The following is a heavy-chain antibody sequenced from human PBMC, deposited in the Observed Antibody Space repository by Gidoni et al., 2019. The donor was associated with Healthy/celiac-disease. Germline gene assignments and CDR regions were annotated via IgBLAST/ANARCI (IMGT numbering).Heavy chain of an antibody. CDR1: GGYVSSGDYY. J-gene: IGHJ5*02. Sequence: QVQLQESGPGLVKPSQTLSLTCTVSGGYVSSGDYYWSWIRQHPGKGLEWIGYIYSSGNTYYNPSLKSRVIISLDTSKNQLSLKLSSVTAADTAVYYCARVASSSTWLTGHNWFDPWGQGTLVTVSS. D-gene: IGHD6-13*01. CDR2: IYSSGNT. CDR3: ARVASSSTWLTGHNWFDP. V-gene: IGHV4-31*03.